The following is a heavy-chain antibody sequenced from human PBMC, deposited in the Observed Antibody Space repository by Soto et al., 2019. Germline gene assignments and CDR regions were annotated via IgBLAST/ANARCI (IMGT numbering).Heavy chain of an antibody. CDR2: IVVGSGNT. V-gene: IGHV1-58*01. CDR1: GFTFTSSA. J-gene: IGHJ6*02. CDR3: AADARYCSSTSCYYYYGMDV. Sequence: SVKVSCKASGFTFTSSAVQWVRPARGQRLEWIGWIVVGSGNTNYAQKFQERVTITRDMSTSTAYMELSSLRSEDTAVYYCAADARYCSSTSCYYYYGMDVWGQGTTVTVSS. D-gene: IGHD2-2*01.